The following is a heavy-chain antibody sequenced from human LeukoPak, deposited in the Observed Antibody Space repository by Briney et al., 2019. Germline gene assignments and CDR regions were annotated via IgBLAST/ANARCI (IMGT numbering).Heavy chain of an antibody. D-gene: IGHD3-10*01. CDR1: GFTFDDYG. Sequence: RPGGSLRLSCAASGFTFDDYGMSWVRQVPGKGLEWVSGINWNGGSTGNADSVKGRFTTSRDNAKNSLYLQMNSLRGEDTAVYYCAKDFLKVVAGSGSYPWFDPWGQGTLVTVSS. J-gene: IGHJ5*02. V-gene: IGHV3-20*04. CDR2: INWNGGST. CDR3: AKDFLKVVAGSGSYPWFDP.